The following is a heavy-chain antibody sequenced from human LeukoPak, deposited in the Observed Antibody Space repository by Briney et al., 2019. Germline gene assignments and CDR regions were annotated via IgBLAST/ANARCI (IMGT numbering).Heavy chain of an antibody. CDR3: ARSVPDYTRFDF. D-gene: IGHD4-11*01. CDR1: GFTFSDYA. J-gene: IGHJ4*02. CDR2: FKTNYNQV. Sequence: GGSLRLSCVASGFTFSDYAMNWVRQAPGKGLEWVSTFKTNYNQVYYAESVRGRFTISTDNSKNTAYLQMNSLRVEGTALYYCARSVPDYTRFDFWGQGALVTVSS. V-gene: IGHV3-23*05.